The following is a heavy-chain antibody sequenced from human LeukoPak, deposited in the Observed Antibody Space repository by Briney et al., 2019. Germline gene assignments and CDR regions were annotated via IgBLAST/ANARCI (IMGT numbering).Heavy chain of an antibody. D-gene: IGHD2-15*01. Sequence: GGSLRLSCAASGFTFSTLAMTCVRQTPGKGLEWVSLISGSGGITYYADSVNGRFTISRDNSKNTLYLQMHSLRAEDTAVYYCAARPGEVAVPFDYWGQGTLVTVSS. CDR2: ISGSGGIT. V-gene: IGHV3-23*01. J-gene: IGHJ4*02. CDR3: AARPGEVAVPFDY. CDR1: GFTFSTLA.